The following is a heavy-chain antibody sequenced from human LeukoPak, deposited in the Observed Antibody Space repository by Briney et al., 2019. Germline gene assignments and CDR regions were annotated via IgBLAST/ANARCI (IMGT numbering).Heavy chain of an antibody. CDR1: GFTFSSYA. CDR2: INPGGGST. V-gene: IGHV3-23*01. CDR3: AKAGGNSFFDY. D-gene: IGHD1-7*01. Sequence: GGSLRLSCAASGFTFSSYAMSWVRQAPGKGLEWVSAINPGGGSTYYADSVKGRFTISRDNSKNTLYLQMNSLRAEDTAVYYCAKAGGNSFFDYWGQGTLVTVSS. J-gene: IGHJ4*02.